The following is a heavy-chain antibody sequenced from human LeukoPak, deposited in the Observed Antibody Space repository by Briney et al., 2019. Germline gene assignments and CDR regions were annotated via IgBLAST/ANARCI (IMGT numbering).Heavy chain of an antibody. J-gene: IGHJ4*02. V-gene: IGHV3-21*06. CDR3: ARALIGYYFDY. D-gene: IGHD2-8*01. CDR2: ISSSSSYI. Sequence: PGGSLRLSCAASGFTFSSYSMNWVRQAPGKGLEWVSSISSSSSYIHYADSVKGRFTISRDNPKNSLYLQMNSLRAEDTAVYCCARALIGYYFDYWGQGTLVTVSS. CDR1: GFTFSSYS.